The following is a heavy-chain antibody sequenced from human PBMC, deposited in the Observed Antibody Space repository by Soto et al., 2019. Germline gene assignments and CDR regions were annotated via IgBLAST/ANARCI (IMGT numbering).Heavy chain of an antibody. J-gene: IGHJ4*02. Sequence: GGSLRLSCAASGFTFSSYGMHWVRQAPGKGLEWVAVISYDGSNKYYADSVKGRFTISRDNSKNTLYLQMNSLRAEDTAVYYCAKDAWFGELLSNYFDYWGQGTLVTVS. CDR1: GFTFSSYG. V-gene: IGHV3-30*18. CDR3: AKDAWFGELLSNYFDY. D-gene: IGHD3-10*01. CDR2: ISYDGSNK.